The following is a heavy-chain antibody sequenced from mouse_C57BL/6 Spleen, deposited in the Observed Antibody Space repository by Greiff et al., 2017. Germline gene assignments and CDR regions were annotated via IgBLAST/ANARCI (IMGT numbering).Heavy chain of an antibody. J-gene: IGHJ4*01. D-gene: IGHD2-4*01. V-gene: IGHV1-64*01. CDR1: GYTFTSYW. CDR2: IHPNSGST. Sequence: VQLQQPGAELVKPGASVKLSCKASGYTFTSYWMHWVKQRPGQGLEWIGMIHPNSGSTNYNEKFKSKATLTVDKSSSTAYMQLSSLTSEDSAVYYCALYDYDGIYYAMDYWGQGTSVNVSS. CDR3: ALYDYDGIYYAMDY.